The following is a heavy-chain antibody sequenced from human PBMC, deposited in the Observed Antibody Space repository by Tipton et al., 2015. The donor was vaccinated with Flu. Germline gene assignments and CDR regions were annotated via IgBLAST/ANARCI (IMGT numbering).Heavy chain of an antibody. CDR1: GDSISTGSHY. D-gene: IGHD2-15*01. J-gene: IGHJ4*02. CDR3: ARDYCSGGICYPDC. Sequence: TLSLTCNVSGDSISTGSHYWNWIRQPAGKGLEWIGRIYTSGSTTYNPSLKSRVTISLDTPKNQFSLKLSSVTATDTAVYYCARDYCSGGICYPDCWGQGTLVTVSS. V-gene: IGHV4-61*02. CDR2: IYTSGST.